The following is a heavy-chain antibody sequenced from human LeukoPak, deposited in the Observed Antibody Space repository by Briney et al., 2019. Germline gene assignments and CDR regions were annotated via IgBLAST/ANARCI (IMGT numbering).Heavy chain of an antibody. CDR1: GFTFSSYS. CDR2: ISSSSSYI. Sequence: GGSLRLSCAASGFTFSSYSMNWVRQAPGKGPEWVSSISSSSSYIYYADSVKGRFTISRDNAKNSLYLQMNSLRAEDTAVYYCARARYSSSSWPHYWGQGTLVTVSS. J-gene: IGHJ4*02. V-gene: IGHV3-21*01. CDR3: ARARYSSSSWPHY. D-gene: IGHD6-6*01.